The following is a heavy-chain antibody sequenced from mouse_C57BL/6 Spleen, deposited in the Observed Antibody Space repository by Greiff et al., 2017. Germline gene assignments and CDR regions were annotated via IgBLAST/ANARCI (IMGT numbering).Heavy chain of an antibody. J-gene: IGHJ4*01. CDR2: IYPGDGDT. D-gene: IGHD4-1*01. CDR1: GYAFSSYW. CDR3: ARSKVTGTFMDY. V-gene: IGHV1-80*01. Sequence: QVQLQQSGAELVKPGASVKISCKASGYAFSSYWMNWVKQRPGKGLEWIGQIYPGDGDTNYNGKFKGKATLTADKSSSTAYMQLSSLTSEDSAVYFCARSKVTGTFMDYWGQGTSVTVSS.